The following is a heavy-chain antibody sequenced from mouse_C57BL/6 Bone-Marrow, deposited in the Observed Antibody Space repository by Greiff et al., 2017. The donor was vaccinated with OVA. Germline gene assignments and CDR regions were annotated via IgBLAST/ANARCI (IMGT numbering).Heavy chain of an antibody. CDR3: ARDGDWDYAMDY. V-gene: IGHV5-4*01. J-gene: IGHJ4*01. CDR2: ISDGGSYT. CDR1: GFTFSSYA. D-gene: IGHD4-1*01. Sequence: DVHLVESGGGLVKPGGSLKLSCAASGFTFSSYAMSWVRQTPEKRLEWVATISDGGSYTYYPDNVKGRFTISRDNAKNNLYLQMSHLKSEDTAMYYCARDGDWDYAMDYWGQGTSVTVSS.